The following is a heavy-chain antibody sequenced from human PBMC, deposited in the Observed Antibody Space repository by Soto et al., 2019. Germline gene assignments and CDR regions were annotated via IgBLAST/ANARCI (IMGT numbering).Heavy chain of an antibody. CDR2: HVVGSGNT. V-gene: IGHV1-58*01. D-gene: IGHD5-12*01. Sequence: GASVKVSCKASGFTFTSSAVPWVPTARGQRPEWIGWHVVGSGNTNYAQKFQERVTTTRDLSTSTDYMELSSLRSEDTAVYYCAVETASRGYDASVVSDYWGQGPLVTVSS. J-gene: IGHJ4*02. CDR3: AVETASRGYDASVVSDY. CDR1: GFTFTSSA.